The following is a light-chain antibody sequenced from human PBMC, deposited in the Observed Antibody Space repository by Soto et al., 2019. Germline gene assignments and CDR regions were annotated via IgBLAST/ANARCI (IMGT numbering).Light chain of an antibody. Sequence: DIQMTQSPSSLSASVGDRVTITCRASQSIITYLNWYQQRPGRAPKLLIYAESSLQSGVPSRFSGTGSGTHFTLTISSLQPEDFVTYYCQQSFSIWTFGQGTKVDIK. V-gene: IGKV1-39*01. CDR1: QSIITY. CDR2: AES. CDR3: QQSFSIWT. J-gene: IGKJ1*01.